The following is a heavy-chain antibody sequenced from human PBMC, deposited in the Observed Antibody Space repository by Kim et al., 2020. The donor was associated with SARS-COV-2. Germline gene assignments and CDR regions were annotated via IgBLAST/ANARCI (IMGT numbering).Heavy chain of an antibody. V-gene: IGHV4-59*08. Sequence: SETLSLTCTVSGGSISSYYWSWIRQPPGKGLEWIGYIYYSGSTNYNPSLKSRVTISVDTSKNQFSLKLSSVTAADTAVYYCARHEEFAVGATGGYYYYGMDVWGQGTTVTVSS. CDR2: IYYSGST. CDR3: ARHEEFAVGATGGYYYYGMDV. D-gene: IGHD1-26*01. J-gene: IGHJ6*02. CDR1: GGSISSYY.